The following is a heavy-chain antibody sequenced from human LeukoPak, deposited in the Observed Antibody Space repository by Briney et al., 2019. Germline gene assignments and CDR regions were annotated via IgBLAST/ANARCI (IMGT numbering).Heavy chain of an antibody. CDR3: ARQLRSYYDWARWDY. D-gene: IGHD1-26*01. Sequence: SETLSLTCTVSGGSISSSSYYWGWIRQPPGKGLEWIGSIYYSGSTYYNPSLKSRVTISVDTSKNQFSLKLSSVTAADTAVYYCARQLRSYYDWARWDYWGQGTLVTVSS. CDR1: GGSISSSSYY. J-gene: IGHJ4*02. CDR2: IYYSGST. V-gene: IGHV4-39*01.